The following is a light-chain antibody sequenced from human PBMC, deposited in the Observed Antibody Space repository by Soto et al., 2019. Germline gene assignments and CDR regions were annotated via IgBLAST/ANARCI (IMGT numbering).Light chain of an antibody. J-gene: IGLJ3*02. Sequence: QSALSQPASGSGSPGQSITISCTGTSNDVGYYNYVSWYQQHPGQAPKLMISEVTTRPSGVSDRFSGSKAGNTASLTISRLQAEDEAHYYCSSYTTAYTQVFGGGTKVTVL. V-gene: IGLV2-14*01. CDR3: SSYTTAYTQV. CDR2: EVT. CDR1: SNDVGYYNY.